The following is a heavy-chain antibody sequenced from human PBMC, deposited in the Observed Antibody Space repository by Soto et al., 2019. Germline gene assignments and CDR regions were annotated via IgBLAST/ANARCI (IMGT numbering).Heavy chain of an antibody. CDR3: ATDLLVRRRTGGGFGY. D-gene: IGHD6-6*01. Sequence: QVQLVQSGAEVKKPGASVKVSCKVSGYTLTKLSIHWVRQAPGKGREWMGGFDPEDGDTIYAQNFQGRVTMTEDTSTDTAYMDLSSLRSEDTAVYFSATDLLVRRRTGGGFGYWGQGTPVTVSP. V-gene: IGHV1-24*01. CDR1: GYTLTKLS. J-gene: IGHJ4*02. CDR2: FDPEDGDT.